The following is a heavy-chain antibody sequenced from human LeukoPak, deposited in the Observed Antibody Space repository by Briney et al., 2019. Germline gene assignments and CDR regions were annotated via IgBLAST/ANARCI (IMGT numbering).Heavy chain of an antibody. Sequence: PGGSLRLSCEASGFTFPNYVMSWVRQAPGKGLEWVSGISGSGGNTYYADSVKGRFTISRDNSKNTLYLQMNSLRAEDAAVYYCANEYSKGDVWGQGTMVTVSS. D-gene: IGHD4-11*01. CDR3: ANEYSKGDV. CDR1: GFTFPNYV. V-gene: IGHV3-23*01. CDR2: ISGSGGNT. J-gene: IGHJ3*01.